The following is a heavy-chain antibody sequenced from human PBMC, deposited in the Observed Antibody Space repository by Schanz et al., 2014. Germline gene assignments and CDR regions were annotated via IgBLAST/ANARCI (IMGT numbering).Heavy chain of an antibody. J-gene: IGHJ3*02. Sequence: QVQLVQSGAEVKKPGASVKVSCKASGYTFTSHGISWARQAPGQGLEWMGWITAYNGDTNYALKLQGRVTMTTDTSTGTAYMELRSLRSDDTALYYCTRGGYSYALSAFDIWGQGTMXTVSS. V-gene: IGHV1-18*01. D-gene: IGHD5-18*01. CDR3: TRGGYSYALSAFDI. CDR1: GYTFTSHG. CDR2: ITAYNGDT.